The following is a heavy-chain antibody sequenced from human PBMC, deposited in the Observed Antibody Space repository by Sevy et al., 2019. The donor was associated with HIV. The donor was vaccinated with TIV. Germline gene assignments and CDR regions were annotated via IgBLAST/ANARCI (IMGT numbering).Heavy chain of an antibody. D-gene: IGHD6-13*01. CDR3: ARDGAGYSSSWPDWYFDL. CDR2: IYYSGST. V-gene: IGHV4-59*01. J-gene: IGHJ2*01. CDR1: GGPISSYY. Sequence: SETLSLTCTVSGGPISSYYWSWIRQPPGKGLEWIGYIYYSGSTNYNPSLKSRVTISVDTSKNQFSLKLSSVTAADTAVYYCARDGAGYSSSWPDWYFDLWGRCTLVTVSS.